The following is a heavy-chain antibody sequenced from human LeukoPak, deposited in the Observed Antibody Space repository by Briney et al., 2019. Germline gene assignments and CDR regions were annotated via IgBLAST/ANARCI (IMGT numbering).Heavy chain of an antibody. J-gene: IGHJ5*02. Sequence: PSETLSLTCTVSGGSISSSSYYWGWIRQPPGKGLEWIGSIYYSGSTYYNPSLKSRVTISVDTSKNQFSLKLSSVTAADTAVYYCARVYYYDSSGYGPSLNNWFDPWGQGTLVTVSS. V-gene: IGHV4-39*07. CDR1: GGSISSSSYY. D-gene: IGHD3-22*01. CDR2: IYYSGST. CDR3: ARVYYYDSSGYGPSLNNWFDP.